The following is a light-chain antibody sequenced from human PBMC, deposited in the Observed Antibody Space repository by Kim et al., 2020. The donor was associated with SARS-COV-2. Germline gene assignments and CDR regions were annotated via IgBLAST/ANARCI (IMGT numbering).Light chain of an antibody. Sequence: SPGERATLACRASQSISTSLAWYQQKPDQAPRLLIYRASTRATGIPARFSGSGSGTEFTLTISSLQSEDFALYYCQQYINWPPKYTFGRGTKLEI. J-gene: IGKJ2*01. CDR1: QSISTS. V-gene: IGKV3-15*01. CDR2: RAS. CDR3: QQYINWPPKYT.